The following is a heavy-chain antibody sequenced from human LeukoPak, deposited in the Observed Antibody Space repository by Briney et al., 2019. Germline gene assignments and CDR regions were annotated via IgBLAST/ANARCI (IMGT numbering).Heavy chain of an antibody. Sequence: GASVKVSCKASVYTFTAYSITWVRQAPGQGLEWMGWISGANGDTNYAEKFQGRITMTTDSSTSTAYMDLRSLTPVDTCLYYCARLWADTAYWGQGTLVTVSS. CDR3: ARLWADTAY. CDR2: ISGANGDT. V-gene: IGHV1-18*01. D-gene: IGHD1-26*01. CDR1: VYTFTAYS. J-gene: IGHJ4*02.